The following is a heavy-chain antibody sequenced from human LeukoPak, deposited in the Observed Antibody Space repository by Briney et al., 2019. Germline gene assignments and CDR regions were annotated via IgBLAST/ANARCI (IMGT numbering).Heavy chain of an antibody. D-gene: IGHD2-2*02. J-gene: IGHJ5*02. CDR3: ARDGLDCSSTSCYMGVNWLDP. CDR1: GGTFSSYA. CDR2: IIPIFGTA. V-gene: IGHV1-69*13. Sequence: SVKVSCKASGGTFSSYAISWVRQAPGQGLEWMGGIIPIFGTANYAQKFQGRVTITADESTSTAYMELSSLRSEDTAVYYCARDGLDCSSTSCYMGVNWLDPWGQGTLVTVSS.